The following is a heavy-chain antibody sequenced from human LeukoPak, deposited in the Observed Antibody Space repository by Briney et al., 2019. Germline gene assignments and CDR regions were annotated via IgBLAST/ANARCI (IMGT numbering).Heavy chain of an antibody. J-gene: IGHJ4*02. CDR1: GFTFDDYA. CDR3: ATLLAMVRGVEGVDY. D-gene: IGHD3-10*01. CDR2: INSDGSST. Sequence: GGSLRLSCAASGFTFDDYAMHWVRQAPGKGLEWVSRINSDGSSTSYADSVKGRFTISRDNAKNTLYLQMNSLRAEDTAVYYCATLLAMVRGVEGVDYWGQGTLVTVSS. V-gene: IGHV3-74*01.